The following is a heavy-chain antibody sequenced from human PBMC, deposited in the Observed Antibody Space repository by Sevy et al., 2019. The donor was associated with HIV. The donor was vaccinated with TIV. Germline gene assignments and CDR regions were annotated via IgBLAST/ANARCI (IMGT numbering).Heavy chain of an antibody. D-gene: IGHD6-19*01. CDR1: GFTFSSYS. CDR2: ISSSSSYI. J-gene: IGHJ6*03. V-gene: IGHV3-21*01. Sequence: GGSLRLSCAASGFTFSSYSMNWVRQAPGKGLEWVSSISSSSSYIYYADSVKGRFTISRDNAKNSLYLQMNSLRAEDTAVYYCARLGSSGWYVSYYYYMDVWGKGTTVTVSS. CDR3: ARLGSSGWYVSYYYYMDV.